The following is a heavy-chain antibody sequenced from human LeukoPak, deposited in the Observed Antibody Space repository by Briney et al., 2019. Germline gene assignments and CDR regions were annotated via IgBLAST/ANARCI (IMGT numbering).Heavy chain of an antibody. CDR2: IIPIFGTA. CDR3: ARNKRGCSSTSCYSDYYCYYMDV. J-gene: IGHJ6*03. Sequence: SVKVSCKASGGTFSSYAISWVRQAPGQGLEWMGGIIPIFGTANYAQKFQGRVTITADESTSTAYMELSSLRSEDTAVYYCARNKRGCSSTSCYSDYYCYYMDVWGKGTTVTVSS. V-gene: IGHV1-69*13. CDR1: GGTFSSYA. D-gene: IGHD2-2*02.